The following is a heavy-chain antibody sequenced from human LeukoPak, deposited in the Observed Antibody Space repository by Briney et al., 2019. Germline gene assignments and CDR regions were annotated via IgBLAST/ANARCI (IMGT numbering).Heavy chain of an antibody. CDR3: ARAVAGPWDYYYGMDV. J-gene: IGHJ6*02. CDR2: ISYDGSNK. V-gene: IGHV3-30-3*01. Sequence: PGRSLRLSCAASGFTFSSYAMHWVRQAPGKGLEWVAVISYDGSNKYYADSVKGRFTISRDNSKNTLYLRMNSLRAEDTAVYYCARAVAGPWDYYYGMDVRGQGTTVTVSS. D-gene: IGHD6-19*01. CDR1: GFTFSSYA.